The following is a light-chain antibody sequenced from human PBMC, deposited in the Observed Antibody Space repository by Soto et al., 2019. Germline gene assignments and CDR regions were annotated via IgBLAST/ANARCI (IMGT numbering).Light chain of an antibody. V-gene: IGKV1-5*03. CDR1: QSLRTW. CDR3: LQYDTYPWT. CDR2: KVS. J-gene: IGKJ1*01. Sequence: DIQMTQSPSTLSASIGDRVTITCRASQSLRTWLAWFQQKPGQAPKGLIYKVSSLESGVPPRFSGSGSETLFTLTIDSLQPDYFATYYCLQYDTYPWTFGQGSKVEIK.